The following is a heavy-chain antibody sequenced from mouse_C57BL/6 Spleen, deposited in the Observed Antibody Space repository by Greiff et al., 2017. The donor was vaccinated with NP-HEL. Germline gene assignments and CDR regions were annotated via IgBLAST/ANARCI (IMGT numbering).Heavy chain of an antibody. J-gene: IGHJ4*01. Sequence: VQGVESGPGLVAPSQSLSITCTVSGFSLTSYAISWVRQPPGKGLEWLGVIWTGGGTNYNSALKSRLSISKDNSKSQVFLKMNSLQTDDTARYYCARNERRGNYYAMDYWGQGTSVTVSS. CDR1: GFSLTSYA. CDR2: IWTGGGT. V-gene: IGHV2-9-1*01. CDR3: ARNERRGNYYAMDY.